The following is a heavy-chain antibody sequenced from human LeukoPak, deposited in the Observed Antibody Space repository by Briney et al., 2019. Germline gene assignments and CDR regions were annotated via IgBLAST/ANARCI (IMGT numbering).Heavy chain of an antibody. CDR1: GDSVSSNSAA. D-gene: IGHD3-10*01. CDR3: ARAANVLLWFGELLSENYFDY. V-gene: IGHV6-1*01. Sequence: SQTLSLTCAISGDSVSSNSAAWNWIRQPPSRGLEWLGRTYYRSKWYNDYAVSVKSRITINPDTSKNQFSLQLNSVTPEDTAVYYCARAANVLLWFGELLSENYFDYWGQGTLVTVSS. J-gene: IGHJ4*02. CDR2: TYYRSKWYN.